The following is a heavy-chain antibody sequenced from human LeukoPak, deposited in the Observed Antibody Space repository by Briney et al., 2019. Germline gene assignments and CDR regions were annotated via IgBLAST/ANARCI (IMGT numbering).Heavy chain of an antibody. CDR3: AKDQKAYCGGDCSIGY. J-gene: IGHJ4*02. V-gene: IGHV3-30*18. Sequence: GGSLRLSCAASGFTFSSYGMHWVRQAPGKGLGWVAVISYDGSNKYYADSVKGRFTISRDNSKNTLYLQMNSLRAEDTAVYYCAKDQKAYCGGDCSIGYWGQGTLVTVSS. D-gene: IGHD2-21*02. CDR2: ISYDGSNK. CDR1: GFTFSSYG.